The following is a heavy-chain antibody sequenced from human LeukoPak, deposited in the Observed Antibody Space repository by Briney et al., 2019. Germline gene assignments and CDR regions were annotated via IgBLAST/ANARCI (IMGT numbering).Heavy chain of an antibody. Sequence: GRSLRLSCTASGFTFGDYTMHWVRQAPEKGLEWVSFIRIKAYGGTTAYAASVKDRFTISRDDSKSIAYLQMNSLKTEDTAVYYCTRGRGYSSGYLGEYFDYWGQGALVTVSS. CDR3: TRGRGYSSGYLGEYFDY. CDR1: GFTFGDYT. D-gene: IGHD5-18*01. V-gene: IGHV3-49*04. CDR2: IRIKAYGGTT. J-gene: IGHJ4*02.